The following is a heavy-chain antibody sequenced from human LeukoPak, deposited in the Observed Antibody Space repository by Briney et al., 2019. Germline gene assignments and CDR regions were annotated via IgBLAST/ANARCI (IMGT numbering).Heavy chain of an antibody. CDR3: ARDTQLST. D-gene: IGHD3-16*02. V-gene: IGHV3-23*01. Sequence: GGSLRLSCAASGFTFCGSTMSWVRQAPGEGLEWVSLISYSGANSYYTDSVRGRFTISRDNSKDTLFLQMNSLRAEDTAIYYCARDTQLSTWGLGTMVTVSS. CDR1: GFTFCGST. J-gene: IGHJ3*01. CDR2: ISYSGANS.